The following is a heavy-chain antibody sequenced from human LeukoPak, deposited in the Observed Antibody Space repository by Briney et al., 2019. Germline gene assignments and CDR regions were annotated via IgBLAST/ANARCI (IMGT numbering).Heavy chain of an antibody. D-gene: IGHD6-13*01. CDR2: IGYSGYT. V-gene: IGHV4-59*08. Sequence: PSETLSLTCTVSGGSVSSDYWSWIRQPPGKGLEWIGYIGYSGYTNYNPSLKSRVTISRDTSKNQFSLILSSVTAADTAVYYCARHAGVDDSSWYYFGYWGQGTLVTVSS. CDR1: GGSVSSDY. J-gene: IGHJ4*02. CDR3: ARHAGVDDSSWYYFGY.